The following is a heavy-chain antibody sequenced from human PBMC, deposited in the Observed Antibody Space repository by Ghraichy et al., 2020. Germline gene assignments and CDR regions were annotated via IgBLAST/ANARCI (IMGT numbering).Heavy chain of an antibody. V-gene: IGHV3-30*18. D-gene: IGHD3-22*01. CDR1: GFTFSSYG. CDR2: ISYDGSNK. CDR3: SKLFRGSGYQIHDY. J-gene: IGHJ4*02. Sequence: LSLTCAASGFTFSSYGMHWVRQAPGKGLEWVAVISYDGSNKYYADSVKGRFTISRDNSKNTLYLQMNSLRAEDTAVYYCSKLFRGSGYQIHDYWGQGTLVTVSS.